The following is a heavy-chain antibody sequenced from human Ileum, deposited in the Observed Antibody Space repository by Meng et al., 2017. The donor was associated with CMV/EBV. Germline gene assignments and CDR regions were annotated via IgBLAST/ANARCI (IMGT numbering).Heavy chain of an antibody. CDR2: SDTNTGNP. CDR1: GYTFTSNN. V-gene: IGHV7-4-1*02. J-gene: IGHJ4*02. CDR3: ARVGLSGRYFDS. D-gene: IGHD1-26*01. Sequence: QVLLVQSGSELKKPGASVTVSCKASGYTFTSNNMIWVRQAPGQGPEWMGWSDTNTGNPTSAQGFTGRFVFSFDTSVSSAYLQISSLKAEDTAVYYCARVGLSGRYFDSWGRGPLVPVS.